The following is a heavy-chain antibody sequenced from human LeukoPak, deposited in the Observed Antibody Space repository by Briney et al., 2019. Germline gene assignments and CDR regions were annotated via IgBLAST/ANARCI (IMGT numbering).Heavy chain of an antibody. D-gene: IGHD2-2*02. CDR2: INSDGSST. CDR1: GFTFSSYG. Sequence: PGGSLRLSCAASGFTFSSYGMHWVRQAPGKGLVWVSRINSDGSSTTYADSVKGRFTISRDNAKNTLYLQMNSLRVDDTAVYYCARGIVAVPAAIPIRDYWGQGTLVTVSS. V-gene: IGHV3-74*03. J-gene: IGHJ4*02. CDR3: ARGIVAVPAAIPIRDY.